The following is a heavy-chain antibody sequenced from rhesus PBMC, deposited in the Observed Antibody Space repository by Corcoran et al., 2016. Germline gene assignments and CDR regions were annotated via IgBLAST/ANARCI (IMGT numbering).Heavy chain of an antibody. CDR3: ARELRTGLDS. Sequence: QLQLQESGPGLLKPSETLSLTCAVSGGYISSGYGWSWIRPPPRKGLEWIGNIFGSIGGNHYNPSPKRRITSSTGTSKNQFSLKLSSVTAADTAVYYCARELRTGLDSWGQGVVVTVSS. V-gene: IGHV4S7*01. J-gene: IGHJ6*01. CDR1: GGYISSGYG. CDR2: IFGSIGGN. D-gene: IGHD3-3*01.